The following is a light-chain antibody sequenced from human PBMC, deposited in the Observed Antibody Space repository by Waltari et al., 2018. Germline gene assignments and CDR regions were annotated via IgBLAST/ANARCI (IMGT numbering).Light chain of an antibody. V-gene: IGLV2-14*01. CDR3: NSYSTSSTFV. Sequence: QSALTQPASVSGSPGQSITISCTGSNSDVGGYNFVSWYQQHPGKAPKLMIYDVSNRPSGVSNLFSGSKSGNTASLTISGLQPEDAADYYCNSYSTSSTFVFGTGTRVTVL. CDR2: DVS. CDR1: NSDVGGYNF. J-gene: IGLJ1*01.